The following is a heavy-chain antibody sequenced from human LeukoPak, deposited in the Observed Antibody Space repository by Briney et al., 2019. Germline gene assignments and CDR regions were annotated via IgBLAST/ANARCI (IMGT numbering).Heavy chain of an antibody. J-gene: IGHJ6*02. Sequence: GASVKVSCKASGYTFTSYGISWERQAPGQWLEWMGWISAYNGNTNYAQKLQGRVTMTTDTSTSTAYMELRSLRSDDTAVYYCARGRPPGFLEWPRGYGMDVWGQGTTVTVSS. V-gene: IGHV1-18*01. CDR2: ISAYNGNT. CDR3: ARGRPPGFLEWPRGYGMDV. D-gene: IGHD3-3*01. CDR1: GYTFTSYG.